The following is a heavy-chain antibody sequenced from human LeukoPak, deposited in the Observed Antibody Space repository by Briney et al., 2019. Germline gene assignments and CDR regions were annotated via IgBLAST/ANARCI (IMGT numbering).Heavy chain of an antibody. CDR3: ARSFNGFIDS. CDR2: TYYRSKWYN. J-gene: IGHJ4*02. V-gene: IGHV6-1*01. CDR1: GDSISSNSAA. D-gene: IGHD2-8*01. Sequence: SQTLSLTCAISGDSISSNSAAWDWTRQSPSRGLEWLGRTYYRSKWYNGYAVSVKSRITINPDTSKNQFSLQLNSVTPEDAAMYYCARSFNGFIDSWGQGTLVTVSS.